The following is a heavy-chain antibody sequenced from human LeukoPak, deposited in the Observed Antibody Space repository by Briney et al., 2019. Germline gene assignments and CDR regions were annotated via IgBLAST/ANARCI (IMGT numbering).Heavy chain of an antibody. CDR1: GGSISSYY. J-gene: IGHJ2*01. D-gene: IGHD6-13*01. CDR3: ARDGGYSSSWYAPSWYFDL. V-gene: IGHV4-59*01. Sequence: SETLSLTCTVSGGSISSYYWSWIRQPPGKGLEWIGCIYYSGSTNYNPSLKSRVTISVDTSKNQFSLKLSSVTAADTAVYYCARDGGYSSSWYAPSWYFDLWGRGTLVTVSS. CDR2: IYYSGST.